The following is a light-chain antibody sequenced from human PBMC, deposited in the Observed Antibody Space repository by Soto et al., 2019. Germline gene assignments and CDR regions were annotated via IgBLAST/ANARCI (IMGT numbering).Light chain of an antibody. CDR3: QQFGSSPYT. J-gene: IGKJ2*01. Sequence: EIVLTQSPGTLSLSPGERATLSCGASQTLTHNYLAWYQQKPGQAHRLLIYTASSRATGIPDRFSGSGTGTDLTLTISRLAPEESAVYYCQQFGSSPYTFGHGTPRE. CDR1: QTLTHNY. CDR2: TAS. V-gene: IGKV3-20*01.